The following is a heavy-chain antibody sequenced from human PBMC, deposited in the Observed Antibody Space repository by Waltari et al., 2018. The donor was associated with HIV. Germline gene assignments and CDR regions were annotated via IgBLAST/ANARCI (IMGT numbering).Heavy chain of an antibody. CDR2: IFHSGST. Sequence: QVQLQESGPGLVKPSETLSLTCAVSGYSLSTPYYCGWIRQPPGKGLEWSGSIFHSGSTYYNPSLKSRVTISVDTSKNQFSLKLSSVTAADTAVYYCARDGEDCSSTSCYEGWFDPWGQGALVTVSS. J-gene: IGHJ5*02. CDR3: ARDGEDCSSTSCYEGWFDP. V-gene: IGHV4-38-2*02. CDR1: GYSLSTPYY. D-gene: IGHD2-2*01.